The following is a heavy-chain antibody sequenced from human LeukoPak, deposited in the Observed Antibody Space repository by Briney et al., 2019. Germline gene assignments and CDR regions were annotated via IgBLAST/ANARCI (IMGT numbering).Heavy chain of an antibody. Sequence: GGSLRLSCVASGFTFSSYWMSWVRQAPGKGLEWVANIKQDGSEKYYVDSVKGRFTISRDNAKNSLYLQMNSLRAEDTAVYYCARDAYYYDSSGNDYWGQGTLVTVSS. CDR1: GFTFSSYW. J-gene: IGHJ4*02. V-gene: IGHV3-7*01. D-gene: IGHD3-22*01. CDR2: IKQDGSEK. CDR3: ARDAYYYDSSGNDY.